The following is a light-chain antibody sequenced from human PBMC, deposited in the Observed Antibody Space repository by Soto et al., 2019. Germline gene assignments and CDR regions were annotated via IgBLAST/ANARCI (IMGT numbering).Light chain of an antibody. CDR1: RSIASSF. J-gene: IGKJ1*01. V-gene: IGKV3-20*01. CDR2: GAS. CDR3: QQGWT. Sequence: IVLTQSPGTVSLSSGDRATLSCRANRSIASSFLSWYQQKPGQAPRLLIYGASTRATGIPDRFSGSGSGKDFTLTISRLEPEDFAVYYCQQGWTFGQGTKVEIK.